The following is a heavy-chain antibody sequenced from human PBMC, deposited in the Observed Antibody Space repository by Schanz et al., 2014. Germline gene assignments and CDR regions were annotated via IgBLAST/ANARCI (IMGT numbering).Heavy chain of an antibody. D-gene: IGHD3-22*01. Sequence: QVQLVQSGTQVKKPGASVKVSCKASGYTLSAYSLHWVRQAPGQGLEWMGIVNPSVRGTHFAREFQGRVTVTSDTSTSTVYMELSGLRSEDTVVYYCAGAFDSSGYYFDYWGQGTLVNVSA. V-gene: IGHV1-46*03. CDR1: GYTLSAYS. CDR2: VNPSVRGT. CDR3: AGAFDSSGYYFDY. J-gene: IGHJ4*02.